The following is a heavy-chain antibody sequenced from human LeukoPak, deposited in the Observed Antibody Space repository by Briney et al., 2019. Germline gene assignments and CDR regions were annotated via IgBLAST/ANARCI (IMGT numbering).Heavy chain of an antibody. J-gene: IGHJ4*02. CDR1: GFTFSSYE. CDR3: ARDFNRYSIGWYQSFDY. Sequence: GGSLRLSCAASGFTFSSYEMNWVRQAPGKGLEWVSYISSSGSTIYYADSVKGRFTISRDNAKNSLYLQMNSLRAEDTAVYYCARDFNRYSIGWYQSFDYWGQGTLVTVSS. D-gene: IGHD6-19*01. CDR2: ISSSGSTI. V-gene: IGHV3-48*03.